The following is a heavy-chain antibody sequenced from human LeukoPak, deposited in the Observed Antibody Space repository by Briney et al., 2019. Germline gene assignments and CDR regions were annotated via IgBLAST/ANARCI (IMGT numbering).Heavy chain of an antibody. CDR2: ISYSGSP. Sequence: SQTLLLTCTVSGGSINSGDSYWSWLRQPPGKGLEWIGYISYSGSPYYNPSLRSRIAISVDTSKNQFSLNLGSVTAADTAVYFCARVPYGSGTYYFDFWGQGILVTVSS. D-gene: IGHD3-10*01. CDR3: ARVPYGSGTYYFDF. V-gene: IGHV4-30-4*01. CDR1: GGSINSGDSY. J-gene: IGHJ4*02.